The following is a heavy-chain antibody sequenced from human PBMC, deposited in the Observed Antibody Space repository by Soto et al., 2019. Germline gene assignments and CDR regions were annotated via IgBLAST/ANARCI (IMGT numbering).Heavy chain of an antibody. J-gene: IGHJ4*02. Sequence: VKVSCKASGYIFTAYSMHWVRQAPGQGLEWVGWFNPNSGDTIYAQKFQGRVTLTGDTSISTAYMELYSLTSDDTAVYYCAREASAVISLDYWGQGTLVTVSS. V-gene: IGHV1-2*02. D-gene: IGHD6-19*01. CDR2: FNPNSGDT. CDR1: GYIFTAYS. CDR3: AREASAVISLDY.